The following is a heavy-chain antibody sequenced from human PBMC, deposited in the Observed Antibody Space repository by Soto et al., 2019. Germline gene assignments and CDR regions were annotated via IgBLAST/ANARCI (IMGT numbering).Heavy chain of an antibody. CDR3: ARGRAGVTIFGVVIMDV. J-gene: IGHJ6*02. V-gene: IGHV1-18*01. CDR1: GYTFTSYG. Sequence: GASVKVSCKASGYTFTSYGISWVRQAPGQGLEWMGWISAYNGNTNYAQKLQGRVTMTTDTSTSTAYMELRSLRSDDTAVYYCARGRAGVTIFGVVIMDVWGQGTTVTAP. CDR2: ISAYNGNT. D-gene: IGHD3-3*01.